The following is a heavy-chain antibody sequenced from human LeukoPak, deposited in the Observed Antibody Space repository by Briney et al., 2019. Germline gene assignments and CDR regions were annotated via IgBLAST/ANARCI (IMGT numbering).Heavy chain of an antibody. CDR2: ISYDGSNK. D-gene: IGHD4-11*01. V-gene: IGHV3-30*18. Sequence: GSLRLSCAASGFTFSSYGMHWVRQAPGKGLEWVAVISYDGSNKYYADSVKGRFTISRDNSKNTLYLQMNSLRDEDTAVYYCAKDLYSNYGPADYWGQGNLVTVSS. J-gene: IGHJ4*02. CDR3: AKDLYSNYGPADY. CDR1: GFTFSSYG.